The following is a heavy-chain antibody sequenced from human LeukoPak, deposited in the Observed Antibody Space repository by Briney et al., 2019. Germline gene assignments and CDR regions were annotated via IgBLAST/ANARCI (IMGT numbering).Heavy chain of an antibody. CDR1: GGSISSYY. D-gene: IGHD2-15*01. Sequence: SETLSPTCTVSGGSISSYYWSWIRQPPGKGLEWIGYIYYSGSTNYNPSLRSRVTISVDTSKNQFSLKLSSVTAADTAVYYCARDRYCSGGSCLDAFDIWGQGTMVTVSS. CDR3: ARDRYCSGGSCLDAFDI. CDR2: IYYSGST. V-gene: IGHV4-59*01. J-gene: IGHJ3*02.